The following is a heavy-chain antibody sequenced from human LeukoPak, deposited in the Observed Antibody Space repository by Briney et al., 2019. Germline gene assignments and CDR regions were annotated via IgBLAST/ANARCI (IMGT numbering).Heavy chain of an antibody. Sequence: SETLSLTCAVYGGSFSGYYWSWIRQPAGKGLEWIGEINHSGSTNYNPSLKSRVTISVDTSKNQFSLKLSSVTAAATAVYYCARCYDFLSGQAFDYWGQGTPVTVSS. D-gene: IGHD3-3*01. CDR3: ARCYDFLSGQAFDY. CDR2: INHSGST. V-gene: IGHV4-34*01. J-gene: IGHJ4*02. CDR1: GGSFSGYY.